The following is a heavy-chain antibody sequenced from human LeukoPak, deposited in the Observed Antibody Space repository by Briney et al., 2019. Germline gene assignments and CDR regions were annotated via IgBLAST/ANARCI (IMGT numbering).Heavy chain of an antibody. Sequence: GGSLRLSCAASGFTFSSYAMSWVRQAPGKGLEWVSAISGSGGSTYYADSVKGRFTISRDNSKNTLCLQMNSLRAEDTAVYYYAKALIFSYYYESSAFDYWGQGTLVTVSS. V-gene: IGHV3-23*01. D-gene: IGHD3-22*01. CDR3: AKALIFSYYYESSAFDY. CDR2: ISGSGGST. CDR1: GFTFSSYA. J-gene: IGHJ4*02.